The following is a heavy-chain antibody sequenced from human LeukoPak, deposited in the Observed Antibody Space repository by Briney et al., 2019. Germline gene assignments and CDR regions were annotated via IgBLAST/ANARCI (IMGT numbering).Heavy chain of an antibody. D-gene: IGHD3-9*01. J-gene: IGHJ4*02. CDR3: ARDLPYYDILTGYYTAPDY. CDR1: GFTFSSYG. Sequence: PGGSLRLSCAASGFTFSSYGMHWVRQAPGKGLEWVAVIWYDGSDKYYADSVKGRFTISRDNSKNTLYLQMNSLRAEDTAVYYCARDLPYYDILTGYYTAPDYWGQGTLVTVSS. V-gene: IGHV3-33*01. CDR2: IWYDGSDK.